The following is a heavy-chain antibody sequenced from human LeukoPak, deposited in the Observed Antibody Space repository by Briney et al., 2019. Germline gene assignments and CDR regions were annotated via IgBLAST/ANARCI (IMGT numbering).Heavy chain of an antibody. Sequence: GASVKVSCKASGYTFTSYYMHWVRQAPGQGLEWMGGIIPIFGTANYAQKFQGRVTITADESTSTAYMELSSLRSEDTAVYYCASSLYYYDSSGYYHWGYWGQGTLVTVSS. V-gene: IGHV1-69*13. CDR2: IIPIFGTA. CDR3: ASSLYYYDSSGYYHWGY. CDR1: GYTFTSYY. D-gene: IGHD3-22*01. J-gene: IGHJ4*02.